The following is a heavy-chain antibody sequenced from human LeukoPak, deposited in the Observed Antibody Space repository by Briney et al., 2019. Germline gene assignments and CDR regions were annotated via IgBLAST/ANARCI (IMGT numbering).Heavy chain of an antibody. J-gene: IGHJ1*01. Sequence: SETLSLTCAVYGGSFSGYYWSWIRQPPGKGLEWIGEINQSGSTNYNPSLKSRVTISVDTPKNQFSLKLNSVTAADTAVYYCARHASAYVRNLQHWGQGTLVTVSS. CDR3: ARHASAYVRNLQH. CDR2: INQSGST. V-gene: IGHV4-34*01. CDR1: GGSFSGYY. D-gene: IGHD3-10*02.